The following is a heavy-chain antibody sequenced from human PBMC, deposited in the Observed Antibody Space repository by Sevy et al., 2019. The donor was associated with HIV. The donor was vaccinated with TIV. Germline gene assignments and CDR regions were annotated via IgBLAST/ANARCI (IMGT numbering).Heavy chain of an antibody. CDR1: GFTFSSYA. CDR3: ARDLRVDLDY. Sequence: GGCLRLSCAASGFTFSSYAFHWVRQAPGKGLEWMAVISFEGRKTDYANSVKGRFTISKDNSKNTLHLRMSRLRGDDTAVYHCARDLRVDLDYWGQGTLVTVSS. V-gene: IGHV3-30*04. J-gene: IGHJ4*02. CDR2: ISFEGRKT.